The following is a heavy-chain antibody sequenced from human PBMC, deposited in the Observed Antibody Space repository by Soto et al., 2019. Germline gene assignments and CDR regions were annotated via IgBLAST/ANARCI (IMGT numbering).Heavy chain of an antibody. D-gene: IGHD2-15*01. CDR2: ISAYNGNT. Sequence: GASVKVSCKASGYTFTIYGIIWVRQAPGQGLEWMGWISAYNGNTNYAQKLQGRVTMTTDTSTSTAYMELRSLRSDDTAVYYCARGWSSCSGGSCYSRYYGMDVWGQGTTVTVSS. CDR3: ARGWSSCSGGSCYSRYYGMDV. J-gene: IGHJ6*02. V-gene: IGHV1-18*01. CDR1: GYTFTIYG.